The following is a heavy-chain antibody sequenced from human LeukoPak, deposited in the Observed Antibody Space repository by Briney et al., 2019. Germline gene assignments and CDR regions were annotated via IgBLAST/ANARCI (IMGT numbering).Heavy chain of an antibody. V-gene: IGHV4-59*01. CDR3: ARGERQTSGYYYYFDY. CDR2: ISYSGNT. Sequence: SETLSLTCTVSGGSISGFYWSWIRQPPGKGLEWIGYISYSGNTNYIPSLKSRVTISVDTSKNQFSLKLNSVTAADTAVYYCARGERQTSGYYYYFDYWGQGTLDPVSS. D-gene: IGHD3-22*01. CDR1: GGSISGFY. J-gene: IGHJ4*02.